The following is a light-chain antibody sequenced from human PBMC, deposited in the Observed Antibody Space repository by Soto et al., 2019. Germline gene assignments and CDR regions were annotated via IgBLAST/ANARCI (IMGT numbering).Light chain of an antibody. CDR2: DAS. J-gene: IGKJ1*01. CDR1: QDISSW. V-gene: IGKV1-12*01. CDR3: QQANSFPWT. Sequence: IQVTHSPYSVSASVGDRVTINCRASQDISSWLAWYQQKPGKAPELLIYDASTLQSGVPSRFSGSGPGTTFTLTITNLKPEDSATYFCQQANSFPWTFGQGTKVDIK.